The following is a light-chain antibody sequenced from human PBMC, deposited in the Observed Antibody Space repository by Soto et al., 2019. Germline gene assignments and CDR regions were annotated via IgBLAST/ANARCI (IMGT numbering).Light chain of an antibody. V-gene: IGLV2-23*02. CDR2: EVS. CDR3: CSKEGSSTWV. CDR1: SSDVGSYNL. Sequence: QSALTQPASVSGSPGQSITISCSGTSSDVGSYNLVSWYQQHPGKAPKLMIYEVSKRPSGVSNRFSGSKSGNTASLTISGLRADEGAVYYCCSKEGSSTWVFGTGTKLPAL. J-gene: IGLJ1*01.